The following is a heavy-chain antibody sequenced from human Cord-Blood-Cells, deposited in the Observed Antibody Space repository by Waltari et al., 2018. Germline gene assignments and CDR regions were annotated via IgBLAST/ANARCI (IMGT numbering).Heavy chain of an antibody. Sequence: QVQLVQSGAEVKKPGASVKVSCKVSGYTLTALSIHWVRQAPGKGLGWMGGFDPEDGETIYAQKFQGRVTMTEDTSTDTAYMELSSLRSEDTAVYYCATLVVVNYYYGMDVWGQGTTVTVSS. CDR3: ATLVVVNYYYGMDV. CDR1: GYTLTALS. CDR2: FDPEDGET. V-gene: IGHV1-24*01. J-gene: IGHJ6*02. D-gene: IGHD2-15*01.